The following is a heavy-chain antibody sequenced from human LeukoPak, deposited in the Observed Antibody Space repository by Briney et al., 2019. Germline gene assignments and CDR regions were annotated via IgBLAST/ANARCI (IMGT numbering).Heavy chain of an antibody. D-gene: IGHD6-19*01. CDR1: GLTFSNYW. Sequence: GGSLRLSCAVSGLTFSNYWMNWVRQAPGKGLEWVSSISGSTSYIYYADSAKGRFTISRDNAKNSLFLQMNSLRAEDTAVYYCARDRSSDWHFDFWGPGTPVTVSS. CDR3: ARDRSSDWHFDF. CDR2: ISGSTSYI. J-gene: IGHJ4*02. V-gene: IGHV3-21*01.